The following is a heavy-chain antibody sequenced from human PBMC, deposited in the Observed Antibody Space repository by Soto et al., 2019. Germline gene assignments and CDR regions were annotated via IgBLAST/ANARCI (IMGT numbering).Heavy chain of an antibody. J-gene: IGHJ5*01. D-gene: IGHD5-18*01. CDR3: AREGNLGRWIQPLAS. CDR2: IHYNGNT. Sequence: MSVPSSVSEGSIVSFCGSWIMKQPRKGLEWIGNIHYNGNTKYSPSLKSRVTMSVDTSKNHFSLKLISVTTADTAVYFCAREGNLGRWIQPLASWGHGTLVPVSS. V-gene: IGHV4-59*01. CDR1: EGSIVSFC.